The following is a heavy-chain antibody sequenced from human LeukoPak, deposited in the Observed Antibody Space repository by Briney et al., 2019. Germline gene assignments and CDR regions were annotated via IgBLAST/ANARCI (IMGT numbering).Heavy chain of an antibody. D-gene: IGHD6-13*01. CDR2: IRQDGGEK. J-gene: IGHJ4*01. Sequence: QPGGSLRLSCAVSGFPFTDYWMNWVRQAPGKGLEWVASIRQDGGEKSYVDSVKGRFTISRDNTKSSLYLQINSLRAEDTAVYYCARDGTAAGLYFDLWGQGTLVTVSS. CDR1: GFPFTDYW. CDR3: ARDGTAAGLYFDL. V-gene: IGHV3-7*01.